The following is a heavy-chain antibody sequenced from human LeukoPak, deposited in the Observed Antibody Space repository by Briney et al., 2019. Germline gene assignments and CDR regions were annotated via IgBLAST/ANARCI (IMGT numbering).Heavy chain of an antibody. CDR3: ARDHYDYVWGSYRHGVDY. D-gene: IGHD3-16*02. CDR2: ISSSGSTI. CDR1: GFTFSDYY. J-gene: IGHJ4*02. V-gene: IGHV3-11*04. Sequence: PGGSLRLSCAASGFTFSDYYMSWIRQAPGKGLEWVSYISSSGSTIYYADSVKGRFTISRDNAKNPLYLQMNSLRAEDTAVYYCARDHYDYVWGSYRHGVDYWGQGTLVTVSS.